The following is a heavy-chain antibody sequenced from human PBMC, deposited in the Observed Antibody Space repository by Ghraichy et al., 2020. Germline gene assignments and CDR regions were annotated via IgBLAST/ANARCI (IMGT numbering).Heavy chain of an antibody. D-gene: IGHD3-3*02. CDR1: GFTFSSYS. CDR2: IRSSDNTI. Sequence: GGSLRLSCAASGFTFSSYSMNWVRQAPGKGLECISYIRSSDNTIYYADSVKGRFSISSDNAKNSLYLQMNSLRDEDTAVYYCVRDQHFAFDYWCQGILVTVSS. J-gene: IGHJ4*02. V-gene: IGHV3-48*02. CDR3: VRDQHFAFDY.